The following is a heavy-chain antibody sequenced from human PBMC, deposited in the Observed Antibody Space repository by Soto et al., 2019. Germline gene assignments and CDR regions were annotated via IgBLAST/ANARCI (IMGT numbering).Heavy chain of an antibody. CDR1: GFTFSSYA. J-gene: IGHJ4*02. Sequence: GGSLRLSCAASGFTFSSYAMSWVRQAPGKGLEWVSFIDLSGSTTYYRDSVKGRFTIFKDKSRNTVYLQMNRLTVEDAAVYYCTKDRLVDGIYSFDYWGQGALVTVSS. V-gene: IGHV3-23*01. CDR2: IDLSGSTT. CDR3: TKDRLVDGIYSFDY. D-gene: IGHD2-21*01.